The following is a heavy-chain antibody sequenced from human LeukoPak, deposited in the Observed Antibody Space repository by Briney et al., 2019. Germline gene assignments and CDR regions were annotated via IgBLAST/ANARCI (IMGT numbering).Heavy chain of an antibody. V-gene: IGHV1-69*05. Sequence: GASVKVSCKASGGTFSSYAITWVRQAPGQGLEWMGGIIPIFGTANYAQKFQGRVTITTDESTSTAYMELSSPRSEDTAVYYCARGPPVYYYYMDVWGKGTTVTVSS. CDR2: IIPIFGTA. CDR3: ARGPPVYYYYMDV. J-gene: IGHJ6*03. CDR1: GGTFSSYA.